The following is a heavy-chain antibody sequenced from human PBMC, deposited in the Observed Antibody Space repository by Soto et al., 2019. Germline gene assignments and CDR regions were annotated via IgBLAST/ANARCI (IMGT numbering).Heavy chain of an antibody. D-gene: IGHD3-22*01. V-gene: IGHV1-69*13. Sequence: ASVKVSCKASGGTFSSYAISWVRQAPGQGLEWMGGIIPIFGTANYTQKFQGRVTITADESTSTAYMELSSLRSEDTAVYYCARDQLGDYYDSSGYYDWGQGTLVTVSS. J-gene: IGHJ4*02. CDR2: IIPIFGTA. CDR3: ARDQLGDYYDSSGYYD. CDR1: GGTFSSYA.